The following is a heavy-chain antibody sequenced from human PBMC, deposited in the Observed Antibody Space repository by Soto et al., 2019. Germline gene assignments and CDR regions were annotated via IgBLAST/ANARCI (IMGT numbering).Heavy chain of an antibody. CDR1: GGTFRTSA. CDR3: ARDKDRLQLGGNYYFILDV. J-gene: IGHJ6*02. D-gene: IGHD1-1*01. V-gene: IGHV1-69*12. Sequence: QVQLVQSGAEVKKPGSSVNVSCKASGGTFRTSAISWVRQAPGQGLEWVGGIMPVFRRPKYAQNFQDRVTITADESTSTAYMELNSLKSDDTAVYYCARDKDRLQLGGNYYFILDVWDQGTAVTVSS. CDR2: IMPVFRRP.